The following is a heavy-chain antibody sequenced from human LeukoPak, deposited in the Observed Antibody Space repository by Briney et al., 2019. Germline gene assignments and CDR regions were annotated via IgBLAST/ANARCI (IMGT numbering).Heavy chain of an antibody. D-gene: IGHD3-10*01. V-gene: IGHV3-30*04. Sequence: GGSLRLSCAASAFTFSNYAMYWVRQAPGKGLEWVAVLSNDGTEKHYADSVKGRFTISRDNSKNTLYLQMISLRVEDTAVYYCAKDFLKSITLIRGVRSWVGYFDSWGQGTLVTVSS. CDR2: LSNDGTEK. CDR3: AKDFLKSITLIRGVRSWVGYFDS. CDR1: AFTFSNYA. J-gene: IGHJ4*02.